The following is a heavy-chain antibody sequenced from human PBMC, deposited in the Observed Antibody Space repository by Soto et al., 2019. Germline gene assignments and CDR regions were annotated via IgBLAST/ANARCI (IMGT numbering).Heavy chain of an antibody. V-gene: IGHV3-21*01. CDR3: ARDYYGSGNLRIYYYGMDV. CDR1: GFTFSSYG. J-gene: IGHJ6*02. D-gene: IGHD3-10*01. CDR2: ISSSSSYI. Sequence: GGFPGLSCAASGFTFSSYGMHWVRQAPGKGLEWVSSISSSSSYIYYADSVKGRFTISRDNAKNSLYLQMNSLRAEDTAVYYCARDYYGSGNLRIYYYGMDVWGQGTTVTVSS.